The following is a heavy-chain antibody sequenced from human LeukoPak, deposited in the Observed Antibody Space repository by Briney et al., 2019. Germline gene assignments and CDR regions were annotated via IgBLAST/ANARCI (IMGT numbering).Heavy chain of an antibody. CDR1: GFTFSSYA. CDR2: ISYDGSNK. Sequence: GGSLRLSCAASGFTFSSYAMHWVRQAPGKGLEWVAVISYDGSNKYYADSVKGRFTISRDNSKSTLYLQMNSLRAEDTAVYYCARDLGSESLWGQGTLVTVSS. V-gene: IGHV3-30-3*01. J-gene: IGHJ4*02. D-gene: IGHD1-26*01. CDR3: ARDLGSESL.